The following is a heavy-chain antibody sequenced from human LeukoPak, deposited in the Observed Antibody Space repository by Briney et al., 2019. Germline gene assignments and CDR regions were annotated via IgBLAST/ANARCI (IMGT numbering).Heavy chain of an antibody. Sequence: PGGSLRLSCAASGFTFSDYYMSWIRQAPGKGLEWVSYISSSGSTIYYADSVKGRFTISRDNAQNSLYLQMNSLRAEDTAVYYCARVMQQLVQYYYYYYYYMDVWGKGTTVTVSS. V-gene: IGHV3-11*04. CDR2: ISSSGSTI. D-gene: IGHD6-13*01. CDR1: GFTFSDYY. CDR3: ARVMQQLVQYYYYYYYYMDV. J-gene: IGHJ6*03.